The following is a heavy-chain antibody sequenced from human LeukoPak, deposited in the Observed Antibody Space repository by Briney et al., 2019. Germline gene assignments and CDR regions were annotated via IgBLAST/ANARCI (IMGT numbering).Heavy chain of an antibody. CDR1: GFTFSNAW. CDR3: TTGTTYDSSGYYYDEFFDY. CDR2: IKSKSDGGTT. J-gene: IGHJ4*02. D-gene: IGHD3-22*01. Sequence: GGSLRLSCAASGFTFSNAWMSWVRQAPGKGLEWVGRIKSKSDGGTTDYAARVKGGLTIARDDSKNTLYLQMNSLKTEDTAVYYCTTGTTYDSSGYYYDEFFDYWGQGTLVTVSS. V-gene: IGHV3-15*01.